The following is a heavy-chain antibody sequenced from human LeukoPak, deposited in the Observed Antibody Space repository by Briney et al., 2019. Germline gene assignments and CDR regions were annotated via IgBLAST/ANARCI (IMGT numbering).Heavy chain of an antibody. V-gene: IGHV1-18*01. CDR2: ISAYNGNT. CDR3: ARDGYYYDSIYFDY. Sequence: ASVKVSCKASGYTFTSYGISWVRQAPGQGLEWMGWISAYNGNTNYAQKLQGRVTMATDTSTSTAYMELRSLRSDDTAVYYCARDGYYYDSIYFDYWGQGTLVTVSS. CDR1: GYTFTSYG. J-gene: IGHJ4*02. D-gene: IGHD3-22*01.